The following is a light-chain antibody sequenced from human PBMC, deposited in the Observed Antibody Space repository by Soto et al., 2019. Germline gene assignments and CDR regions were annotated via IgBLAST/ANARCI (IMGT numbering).Light chain of an antibody. CDR3: QQYNVWPLT. Sequence: EIVMTQSPATLSVSPGERAILSCRASQSVSSNLAWYQQKPGQTPKLLIYDASTRATGIPARFSGSGSGTEFALTISSLQSEDFAVYYCQQYNVWPLTFGGGTKVEFK. CDR1: QSVSSN. J-gene: IGKJ4*01. CDR2: DAS. V-gene: IGKV3-15*01.